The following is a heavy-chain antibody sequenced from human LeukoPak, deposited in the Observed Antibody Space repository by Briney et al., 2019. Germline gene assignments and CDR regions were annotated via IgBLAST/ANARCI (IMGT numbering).Heavy chain of an antibody. CDR3: AKGGYSYGSKFDY. CDR1: GFTVSSNY. Sequence: GSLRLSCAASGFTVSSNYMSWVRQAPGKGLEWVSVIYSGGSTYYADSVKGRFTISRDNSKNTLYLQMNSLRAEDTAVYYCAKGGYSYGSKFDYWGQGTLVTVSS. D-gene: IGHD5-18*01. V-gene: IGHV3-53*01. CDR2: IYSGGST. J-gene: IGHJ4*02.